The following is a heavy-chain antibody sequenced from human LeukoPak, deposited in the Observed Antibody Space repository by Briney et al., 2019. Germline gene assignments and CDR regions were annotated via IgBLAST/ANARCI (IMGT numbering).Heavy chain of an antibody. J-gene: IGHJ4*02. CDR3: ARSGPLRFGGVILRVFDY. D-gene: IGHD3-16*02. Sequence: ASVKVSCKASGYTFTSYGISWVRQAPGQGLEWMGWISAYNGNTNYAQKLQGRVTMTTDTSTSTAYMELRSLRSDDTAVYYCARSGPLRFGGVILRVFDYWGQGTLVTVSS. V-gene: IGHV1-18*01. CDR1: GYTFTSYG. CDR2: ISAYNGNT.